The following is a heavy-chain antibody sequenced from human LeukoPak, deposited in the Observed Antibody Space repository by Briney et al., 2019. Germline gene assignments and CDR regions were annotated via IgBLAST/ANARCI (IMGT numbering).Heavy chain of an antibody. J-gene: IGHJ4*02. D-gene: IGHD4/OR15-4a*01. Sequence: PGGSLSLSCAASGFTFSSYGMSWLRQAPGKGLEWVSAISGSGGSTYYADSVKGRFTISRDNSKNTLYLKMNSLRAEDTAVYYCARRAGAYSHPYDYWGQGTLVTVSS. CDR2: ISGSGGST. CDR3: ARRAGAYSHPYDY. CDR1: GFTFSSYG. V-gene: IGHV3-23*01.